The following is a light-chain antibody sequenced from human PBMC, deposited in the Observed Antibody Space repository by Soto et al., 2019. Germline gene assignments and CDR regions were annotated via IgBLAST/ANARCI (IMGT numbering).Light chain of an antibody. Sequence: IQVTPAPSTLFASLVGEIALTLRARQSISSWLAWYQQKPGKAPKLLIYHAYSLESGVPSRFSGSGSGTEFTLTISSLEPEDFATYYCQQNNSYPWTFGQGTKVDIK. CDR3: QQNNSYPWT. J-gene: IGKJ1*01. V-gene: IGKV1-5*01. CDR1: QSISSW. CDR2: HAY.